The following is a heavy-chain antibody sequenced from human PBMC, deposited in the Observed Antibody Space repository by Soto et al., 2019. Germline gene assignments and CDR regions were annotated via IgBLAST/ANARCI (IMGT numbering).Heavy chain of an antibody. J-gene: IGHJ5*02. CDR3: GGSFVLRVGGAPNWFDP. D-gene: IGHD3-16*01. Sequence: GGSLRLSCAASGFTFSSYSMIWVRQAPGKGLEWISGISGSGGSTYYADSEKGRFTIARDNSKNTLYVQMHSLGAGDTAVYYCGGSFVLRVGGAPNWFDPWGQGTLVTVSS. V-gene: IGHV3-23*01. CDR2: ISGSGGST. CDR1: GFTFSSYS.